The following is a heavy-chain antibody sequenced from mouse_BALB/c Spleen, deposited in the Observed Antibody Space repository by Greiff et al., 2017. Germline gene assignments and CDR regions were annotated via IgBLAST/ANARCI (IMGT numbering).Heavy chain of an antibody. Sequence: DVQLQESGPSLVKPSQTLSLTCSVTGDSITSCYWNWIRKFPGNKLEYMGYISYSGSTNYYPSHKSRISITRDTSKNQYYLQLNSVTTEDTATYYCARVQLGFDYWGQGTTLTVSS. V-gene: IGHV3-8*02. D-gene: IGHD4-1*02. J-gene: IGHJ2*01. CDR2: ISYSGST. CDR1: GDSITSCY. CDR3: ARVQLGFDY.